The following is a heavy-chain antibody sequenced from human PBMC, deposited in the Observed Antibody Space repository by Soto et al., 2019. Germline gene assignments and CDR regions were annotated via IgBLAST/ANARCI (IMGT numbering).Heavy chain of an antibody. CDR2: IYWDDDR. CDR1: GFSLTTTGAG. D-gene: IGHD2-8*02. J-gene: IGHJ3*01. Sequence: QITLKESGPTLVKPTQTLTLTCTFSGFSLTTTGAGVGWIRQPPGKALEWLALIYWDDDRRYSPSLKSRLTITKDTSKYQVVLTMTNMDPVDTATYFCAHSAWYAFGFWGQGTLVTVSS. V-gene: IGHV2-5*02. CDR3: AHSAWYAFGF.